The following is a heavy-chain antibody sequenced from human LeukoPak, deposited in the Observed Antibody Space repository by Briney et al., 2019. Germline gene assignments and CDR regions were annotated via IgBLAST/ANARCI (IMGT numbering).Heavy chain of an antibody. J-gene: IGHJ4*02. Sequence: SETLSLTCAVYGGSLSGYYWSWIRQPPGKGLEWIGEINHSGSTNYNPSLKSRVTISIDTSKNQFSLKLSSVTAADTAVYYCARLAAAWVWDYWGQGTLVTVSS. CDR1: GGSLSGYY. CDR2: INHSGST. CDR3: ARLAAAWVWDY. D-gene: IGHD6-13*01. V-gene: IGHV4-34*01.